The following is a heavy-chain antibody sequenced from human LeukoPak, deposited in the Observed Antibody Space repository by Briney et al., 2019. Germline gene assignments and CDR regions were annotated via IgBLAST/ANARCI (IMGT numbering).Heavy chain of an antibody. Sequence: PSETLSLTCIVSGGSISTSAYYWGWIRQPPGKGLEWIGSIYYSGSTYYNPSLKSRVTISVDTSKNQFSLKLSSVTAADTAVYYCARHRGSYYAFDIWGQGTMVTVSS. CDR2: IYYSGST. V-gene: IGHV4-39*01. CDR3: ARHRGSYYAFDI. D-gene: IGHD1-26*01. J-gene: IGHJ3*02. CDR1: GGSISTSAYY.